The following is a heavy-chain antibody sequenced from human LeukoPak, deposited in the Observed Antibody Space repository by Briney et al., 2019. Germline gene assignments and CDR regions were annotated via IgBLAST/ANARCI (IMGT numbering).Heavy chain of an antibody. V-gene: IGHV3-49*04. CDR2: IRSKAYGATT. D-gene: IGHD2-15*01. Sequence: PGGSLRLSCTTSGFTFGDYSMSWVRQAPGKGLEWVGFIRSKAYGATTEYAAYVKGRFIISRDDSKSIAYLQMNSLKTEDTAVYYCTSGSSGGGLDLDYWGQGTLVTVSS. CDR1: GFTFGDYS. CDR3: TSGSSGGGLDLDY. J-gene: IGHJ4*02.